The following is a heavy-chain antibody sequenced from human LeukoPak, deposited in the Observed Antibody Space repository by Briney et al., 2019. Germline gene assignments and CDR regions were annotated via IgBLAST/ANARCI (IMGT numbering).Heavy chain of an antibody. CDR3: AKGPQVGSGYHPDY. D-gene: IGHD3-22*01. CDR2: ITGSDDRT. V-gene: IGHV3-23*01. CDR1: GFTFSTAA. Sequence: PGGSLRLSCPPSGFTFSTAAMTWVRQAPGKGLEWVSTITGSDDRTYYADSVKGRFTISREYSKNTLHLQMNSLRVEDTAIYYCAKGPQVGSGYHPDYWGQGTPVTVSS. J-gene: IGHJ4*02.